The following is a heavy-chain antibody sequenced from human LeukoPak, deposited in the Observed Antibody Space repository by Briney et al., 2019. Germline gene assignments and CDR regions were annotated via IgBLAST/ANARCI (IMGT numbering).Heavy chain of an antibody. CDR1: GGSIISGGYY. CDR2: IYYSGST. Sequence: SSETLSLTCSVSGGSIISGGYYWSWIRQPPGKGLEWIGYIYYSGSTNYNPSLKSRVTISVDTSKNQFSLKLSSVTAADTAVYYCARGGHCSSTSCYLNWFDPWGQGTLVTVSS. J-gene: IGHJ5*02. V-gene: IGHV4-61*08. CDR3: ARGGHCSSTSCYLNWFDP. D-gene: IGHD2-2*01.